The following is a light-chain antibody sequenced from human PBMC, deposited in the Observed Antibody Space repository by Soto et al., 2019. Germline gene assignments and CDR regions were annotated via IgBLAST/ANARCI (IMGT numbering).Light chain of an antibody. V-gene: IGLV2-23*01. CDR2: EDT. Sequence: QSALTQPASVSGSPGQSITISCTGTSSDVGSYNTVSWYQQHPGKAPKLLIFEDTERPSGVSHRFSASKSGNTAYLSISVLQAEDEAYYYCCSSAGDTLVVFGGGTKLTVL. CDR3: CSSAGDTLVV. J-gene: IGLJ2*01. CDR1: SSDVGSYNT.